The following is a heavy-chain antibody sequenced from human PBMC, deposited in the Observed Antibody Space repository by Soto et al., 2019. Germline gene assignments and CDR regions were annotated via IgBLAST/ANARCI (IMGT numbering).Heavy chain of an antibody. V-gene: IGHV4-59*01. Sequence: LSLTCTVSGGSISSYYWSWIRQPPGKGLEWIGYIYYSGSTNYNPSLKSRVTISVDTSKNQFSLKLSSVTAADTAVYYCARGYSGRYSAHQLLDPWGQGTLVTVSS. D-gene: IGHD1-26*01. CDR3: ARGYSGRYSAHQLLDP. CDR1: GGSISSYY. J-gene: IGHJ5*02. CDR2: IYYSGST.